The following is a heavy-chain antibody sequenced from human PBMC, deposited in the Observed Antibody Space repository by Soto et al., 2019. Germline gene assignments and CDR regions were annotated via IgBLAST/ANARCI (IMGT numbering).Heavy chain of an antibody. CDR2: MKQDGSDK. CDR1: GFTFSKYW. V-gene: IGHV3-7*04. D-gene: IGHD3-16*01. J-gene: IGHJ5*02. Sequence: GGSLRRSCVASGFTFSKYWMVWVRQAPGKGLEWVANMKQDGSDKYYLDSVKGRFTISRDNAKNSLFLQMNSLRAEDTAVYYCAGGVYELDPWGQGTLVTVSS. CDR3: AGGVYELDP.